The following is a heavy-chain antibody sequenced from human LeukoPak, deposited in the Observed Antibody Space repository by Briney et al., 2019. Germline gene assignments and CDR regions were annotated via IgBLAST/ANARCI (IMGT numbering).Heavy chain of an antibody. J-gene: IGHJ4*02. D-gene: IGHD6-6*01. CDR2: IYDTGNT. CDR3: ARGVRVGFSSYYFDY. CDR1: GDSMNGLS. V-gene: IGHV4-59*11. Sequence: KSSETLSLTCTVSGDSMNGLSRSWIRQSPGKGLEWIAYIYDTGNTNTSPSLKSRVTLSVDTSKKQFSLRLSSVTAADTAVYYCARGVRVGFSSYYFDYWGQGTLVTVSS.